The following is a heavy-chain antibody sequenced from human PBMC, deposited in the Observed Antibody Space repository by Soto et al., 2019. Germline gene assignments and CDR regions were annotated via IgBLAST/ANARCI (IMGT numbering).Heavy chain of an antibody. CDR1: GYTFTSYA. V-gene: IGHV1-3*01. CDR3: ASGMVRGAPGYAFDI. CDR2: INAGNGNT. Sequence: ASVKVSCKASGYTFTSYAMHWVRQAPGQRLELMGWINAGNGNTKYSQKFQGRVTITRDTSASTAYMELSSLRSEDTAVYYCASGMVRGAPGYAFDIWGQGTMVTV. D-gene: IGHD3-10*01. J-gene: IGHJ3*02.